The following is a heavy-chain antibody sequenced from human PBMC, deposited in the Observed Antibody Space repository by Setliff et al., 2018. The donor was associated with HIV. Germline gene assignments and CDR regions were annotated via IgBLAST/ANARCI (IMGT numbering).Heavy chain of an antibody. Sequence: PGGSLRLSCAASGFTFNNAWMNWVRQAPGKGLEWVGRIKSKIDGGTADYAAPVKGRFTISRDDSKNTLYLQMNSLKIEDTAMYYCTSRPPNSSSRRFDPWGQGTLVTVSS. V-gene: IGHV3-15*01. D-gene: IGHD6-13*01. J-gene: IGHJ5*02. CDR2: IKSKIDGGTA. CDR1: GFTFNNAW. CDR3: TSRPPNSSSRRFDP.